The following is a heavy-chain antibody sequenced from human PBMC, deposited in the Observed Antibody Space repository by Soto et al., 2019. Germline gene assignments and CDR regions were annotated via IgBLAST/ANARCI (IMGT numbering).Heavy chain of an antibody. CDR3: ATENSDFYGNNWFDP. J-gene: IGHJ5*02. Sequence: EVQLVESGGGLVKPGGSLRLSCAASGFTFYTYTMNWVRQAPGKGLEWVSSISRDSDYIHYADSVKGRFTVSRDNAKNSLYLQLNSLRVEDTAVYFCATENSDFYGNNWFDPWGQGTLVTVSS. CDR2: ISRDSDYI. V-gene: IGHV3-21*02. D-gene: IGHD2-21*02. CDR1: GFTFYTYT.